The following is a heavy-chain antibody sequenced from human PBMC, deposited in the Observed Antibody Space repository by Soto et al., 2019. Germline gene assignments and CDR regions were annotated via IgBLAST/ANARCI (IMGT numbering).Heavy chain of an antibody. CDR3: AKDAGAGGYFDY. D-gene: IGHD1-26*01. V-gene: IGHV1-18*01. CDR2: ISAYNGNT. J-gene: IGHJ4*02. Sequence: ASVQVSCQHSGYSFTSYGIFWVRQDPGQGLEWMGWISAYNGNTNYAQKLQGRVTMTTDTSKSSLYLQMNSLRPDDTAVYYCAKDAGAGGYFDYWGQGTPVTVSS. CDR1: GYSFTSYG.